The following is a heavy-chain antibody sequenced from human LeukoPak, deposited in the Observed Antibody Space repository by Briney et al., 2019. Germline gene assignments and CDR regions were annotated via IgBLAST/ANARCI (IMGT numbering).Heavy chain of an antibody. D-gene: IGHD4-23*01. J-gene: IGHJ3*02. Sequence: SETLSLTCTVSGGSISSGGYYWSWIRQHPGKGLEWIGYIYYSGSTYYNPSLKSRVTISVDTSKNQFPLKLSSVTAADTAVYYCARDLDGNRAFDIWGQGTMVTVSS. CDR1: GGSISSGGYY. CDR3: ARDLDGNRAFDI. CDR2: IYYSGST. V-gene: IGHV4-31*03.